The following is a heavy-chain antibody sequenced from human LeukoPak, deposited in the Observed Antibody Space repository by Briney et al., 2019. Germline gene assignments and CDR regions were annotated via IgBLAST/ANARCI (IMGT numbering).Heavy chain of an antibody. CDR1: GFTFSIYA. V-gene: IGHV3-23*01. D-gene: IGHD6-19*01. Sequence: GSLILSCAASGFTFSIYAMSWVRQAPGKGLEWVSAISGSGGSTYYADSVKGRFTISRDNSKNTLYLQMNSLRAEDTAVYYCASLSVAGRNFDYWGQGTLVTVSS. CDR2: ISGSGGST. J-gene: IGHJ4*02. CDR3: ASLSVAGRNFDY.